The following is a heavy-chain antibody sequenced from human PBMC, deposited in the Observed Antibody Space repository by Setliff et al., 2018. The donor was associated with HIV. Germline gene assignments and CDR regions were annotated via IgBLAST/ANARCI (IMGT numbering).Heavy chain of an antibody. V-gene: IGHV1-69-2*01. J-gene: IGHJ4*02. CDR1: GYTFSDYY. CDR3: ARDVAEMIVPLDDS. D-gene: IGHD3-22*01. CDR2: VDPEDGET. Sequence: GASVKVSCKASGYTFSDYYMHWVQQAPGKGLEWMGRVDPEDGETKYAEKFQGRVTITADTSTDTVYMELSSLRSDDTAVYYCARDVAEMIVPLDDSWGQGTLVTVSS.